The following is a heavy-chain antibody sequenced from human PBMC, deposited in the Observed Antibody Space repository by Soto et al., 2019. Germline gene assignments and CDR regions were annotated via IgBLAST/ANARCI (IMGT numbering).Heavy chain of an antibody. CDR1: GFTFSSFG. Sequence: GGSLRLSCAASGFTFSSFGMHWVRQAPGKGLEWVALLSYDGSKEYYADSVKGRFSVSRDNSKNTLYLQMNSLRVEDTAVYFCAKRLLRGTTLSVLDYWGRRTLVTVSS. D-gene: IGHD4-17*01. CDR2: LSYDGSKE. J-gene: IGHJ4*02. CDR3: AKRLLRGTTLSVLDY. V-gene: IGHV3-30*18.